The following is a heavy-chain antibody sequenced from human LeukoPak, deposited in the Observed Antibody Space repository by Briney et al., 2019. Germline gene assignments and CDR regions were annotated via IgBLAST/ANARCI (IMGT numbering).Heavy chain of an antibody. Sequence: ASVKVSCKASGYTFTGYYMHWVRQAPGQGLEWMGWINPNSGGTNYAQKFQGRVTMTRDTSISTAYMELRSLRSDDTAVYYCARDVPSSGWYVTEIFDYWGQGTLVTVSS. J-gene: IGHJ4*02. V-gene: IGHV1-2*02. D-gene: IGHD6-19*01. CDR2: INPNSGGT. CDR1: GYTFTGYY. CDR3: ARDVPSSGWYVTEIFDY.